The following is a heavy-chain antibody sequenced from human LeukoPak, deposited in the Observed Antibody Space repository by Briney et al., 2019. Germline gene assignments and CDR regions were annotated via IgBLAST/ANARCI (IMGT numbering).Heavy chain of an antibody. CDR3: ARRVVPAANTFDY. CDR1: GGSISSSSYY. D-gene: IGHD2-2*01. V-gene: IGHV4-39*01. Sequence: SETLSLTCTVSGGSISSSSYYWGWTRQPPGKGLEWIGSIYYSGSTYYNPSLKSRVTISVDTSKNQFSLKLSSVTAADTAVYYCARRVVPAANTFDYWGQGTLVTVSS. J-gene: IGHJ4*02. CDR2: IYYSGST.